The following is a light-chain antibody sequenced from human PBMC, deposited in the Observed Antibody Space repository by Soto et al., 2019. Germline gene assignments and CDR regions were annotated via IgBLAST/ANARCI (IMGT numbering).Light chain of an antibody. Sequence: DIQMTQSPSSLSASVGDRVTITCRASQGISSYLAWYQQQPGKVPKVLIYAASTLQSGVPSRFSGSGSGTDFTLTISSLQPEDVATYYCQKDDNAPETFGRGTKVEIK. CDR1: QGISSY. CDR3: QKDDNAPET. CDR2: AAS. V-gene: IGKV1-27*01. J-gene: IGKJ1*01.